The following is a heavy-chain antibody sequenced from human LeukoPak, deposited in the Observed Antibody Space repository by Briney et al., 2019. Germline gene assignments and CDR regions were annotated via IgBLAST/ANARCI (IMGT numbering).Heavy chain of an antibody. CDR2: IHFSGST. J-gene: IGHJ4*02. D-gene: IGHD3-10*01. Sequence: PSETLSLTCTVSGGSISSYYWGWIRQSPGRGLEYIGFIHFSGSTNYNPSLESRVTISADTSTNQFSLKLSSVTAADTAVYHCARRPLWFGRGPGIPFFDYWGQGTLVTVSS. V-gene: IGHV4-59*12. CDR1: GGSISSYY. CDR3: ARRPLWFGRGPGIPFFDY.